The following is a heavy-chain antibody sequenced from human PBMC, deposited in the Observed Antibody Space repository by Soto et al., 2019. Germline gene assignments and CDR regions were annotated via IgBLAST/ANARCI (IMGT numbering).Heavy chain of an antibody. V-gene: IGHV3-23*01. J-gene: IGHJ4*02. CDR2: IGGGSGST. D-gene: IGHD6-13*01. Sequence: EVHLLESGGGFVQPGGSLRLSCAASGFTFTNYALSWVRQAPGKGLEWVSTIGGGSGSTSYADSVKGRFSISRENSKNTLYLQMSSLRAEDTALYYCATRMYSTSWYYFVSWGQGTLVTVSP. CDR1: GFTFTNYA. CDR3: ATRMYSTSWYYFVS.